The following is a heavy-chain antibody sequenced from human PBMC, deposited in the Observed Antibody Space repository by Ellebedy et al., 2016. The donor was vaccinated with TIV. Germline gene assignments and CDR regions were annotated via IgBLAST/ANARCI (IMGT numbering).Heavy chain of an antibody. V-gene: IGHV4-34*01. J-gene: IGHJ4*02. Sequence: SETLSFTCAVSGGSLSGFYWTWIRQSPGRGLEWIGESGQTGSTNYNPSLESRVTTSFDTSKNHFFLNLTSVTAADTATYFCARSSAMITRRYYDFWGQGSLVTVSS. CDR3: ARSSAMITRRYYDF. CDR2: SGQTGST. D-gene: IGHD3/OR15-3a*01. CDR1: GGSLSGFY.